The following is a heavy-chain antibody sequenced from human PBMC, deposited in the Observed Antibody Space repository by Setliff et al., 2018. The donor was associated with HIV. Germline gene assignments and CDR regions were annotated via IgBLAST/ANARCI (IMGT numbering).Heavy chain of an antibody. CDR2: IRYDGSNK. Sequence: QPGGSLRLSCAASGFTFSSYGMHWVRQAPGKGLEWVAFIRYDGSNKYYADSVKGRFTISRDNSKNTLYLQMNSLRAEDTAVYYCAKDSEEAYYYDSSGYRLAYWGQGTLVTVSS. CDR3: AKDSEEAYYYDSSGYRLAY. D-gene: IGHD3-22*01. CDR1: GFTFSSYG. J-gene: IGHJ4*02. V-gene: IGHV3-30*02.